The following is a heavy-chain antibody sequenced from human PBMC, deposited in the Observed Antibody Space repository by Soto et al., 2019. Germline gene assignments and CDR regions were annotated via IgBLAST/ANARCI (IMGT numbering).Heavy chain of an antibody. CDR3: ARDIGGYYDSSSYAN. V-gene: IGHV4-59*01. J-gene: IGHJ4*02. CDR2: IYYSGST. D-gene: IGHD3-22*01. Sequence: SETLSLTCTVSGGSMNTYYWGWFRQPPGKGLEWIGYIYYSGSTNYNPSLKSRVTISVDTSKNQLSLKLSSVTAADTAVYYCARDIGGYYDSSSYANWGQGTLVTVS. CDR1: GGSMNTYY.